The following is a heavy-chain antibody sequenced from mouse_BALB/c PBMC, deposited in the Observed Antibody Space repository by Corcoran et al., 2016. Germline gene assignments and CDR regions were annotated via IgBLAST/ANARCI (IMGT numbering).Heavy chain of an antibody. Sequence: EVQLQQSGAELVKPGASVKLSCTASGFNIKDTYMHWVKQRPEQGLEWIGRIDLANGNTKYDPKFQGKATITADTSSNTAYLQLSSLTSEDTAVYYCVYGSSIYWGQGTLVTVSA. CDR3: VYGSSIY. CDR1: GFNIKDTY. D-gene: IGHD1-1*01. V-gene: IGHV14-3*02. J-gene: IGHJ3*01. CDR2: IDLANGNT.